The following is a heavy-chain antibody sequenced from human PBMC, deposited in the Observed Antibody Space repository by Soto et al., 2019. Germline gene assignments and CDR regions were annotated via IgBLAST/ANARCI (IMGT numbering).Heavy chain of an antibody. J-gene: IGHJ4*02. D-gene: IGHD3-9*01. CDR2: IYYSGST. CDR3: ARRGLYYVILTGYSRGYYFDY. Sequence: PSETLSLTCTVSGGSISSSSYYWGWIRQPPGKGLEWIGSIYYSGSTYYNPSLKSRVTISVDTSKNQFSLKLSSVTAADTAVYYCARRGLYYVILTGYSRGYYFDYWGQGTLVTVSS. V-gene: IGHV4-39*01. CDR1: GGSISSSSYY.